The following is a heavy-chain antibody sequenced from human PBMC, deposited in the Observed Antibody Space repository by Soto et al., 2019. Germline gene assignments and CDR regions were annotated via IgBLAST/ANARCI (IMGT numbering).Heavy chain of an antibody. V-gene: IGHV3-30*03. CDR3: VTDRGRVDLYDDD. D-gene: IGHD2-8*01. CDR1: GFTFGSYG. CDR2: ISYDGSNK. J-gene: IGHJ4*01. Sequence: GGSLRLSCAASGFTFGSYGMHWVRQAPGKRLEWVAVISYDGSNKYYADSVKGRFTISRDNSKNTLYLQMNSLRDEDTALSYGVTDRGRVDLYDDDRGDGALVSVAS.